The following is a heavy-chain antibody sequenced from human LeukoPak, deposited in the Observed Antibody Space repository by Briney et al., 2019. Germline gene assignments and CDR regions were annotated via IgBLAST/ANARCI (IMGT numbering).Heavy chain of an antibody. CDR2: ISWNSGSI. CDR1: GFTFEDYA. CDR3: AKGSRWYVFDY. V-gene: IGHV3-9*01. D-gene: IGHD4-23*01. J-gene: IGHJ4*02. Sequence: GGSLRLSCAASGFTFEDYAMHWVRQAPGKGLEWVSGISWNSGSIGYADSVKGRFTISRDNAKNSLYLQMNSLRAEDTALYYCAKGSRWYVFDYWGQGTLVTVSS.